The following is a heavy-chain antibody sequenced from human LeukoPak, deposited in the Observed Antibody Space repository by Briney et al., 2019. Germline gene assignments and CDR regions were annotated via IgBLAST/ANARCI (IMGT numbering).Heavy chain of an antibody. J-gene: IGHJ5*02. CDR1: GGTFSSYA. V-gene: IGHV1-69*04. D-gene: IGHD2-15*01. CDR3: ARFLGYGP. CDR2: IIPILGIA. Sequence: SVKVSCKASGGTFSSYAISWVRPAPGQGLEWMGRIIPILGIANYAQKFQGRVTITADKSTSTAYMELSSLRSEDTAVYYCARFLGYGPWGQGTLVTVSS.